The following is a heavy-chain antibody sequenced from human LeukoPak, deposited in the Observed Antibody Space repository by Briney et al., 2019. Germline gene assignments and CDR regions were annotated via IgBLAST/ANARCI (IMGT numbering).Heavy chain of an antibody. CDR1: GFTLSSYW. CDR3: ARVTVGGIVVVPAAMFWDYYYYYMDV. D-gene: IGHD2-2*01. J-gene: IGHJ6*03. CDR2: INSDGSST. Sequence: GGSLRLSCAASGFTLSSYWMHWVRQAPGKGLVWVSRINSDGSSTSYADSVKGRFTISRDNAKNTLYLQMNSLRAEDTAVYYCARVTVGGIVVVPAAMFWDYYYYYMDVWGKGTTVTVSS. V-gene: IGHV3-74*01.